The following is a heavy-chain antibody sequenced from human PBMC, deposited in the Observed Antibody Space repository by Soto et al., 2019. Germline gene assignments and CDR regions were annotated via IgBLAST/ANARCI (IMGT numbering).Heavy chain of an antibody. CDR1: GGSISSGGYY. J-gene: IGHJ4*02. CDR2: IYYSGST. V-gene: IGHV4-31*03. D-gene: IGHD3-3*02. Sequence: SETLSLTCTVSGGSISSGGYYWSWIRQHPGKGLEWIGYIYYSGSTYYNPSLKSRVTISVDTSKNQFSLKLSSVTAAGTAVYYCARDSISGGGNFDYWGQGALVTVSS. CDR3: ARDSISGGGNFDY.